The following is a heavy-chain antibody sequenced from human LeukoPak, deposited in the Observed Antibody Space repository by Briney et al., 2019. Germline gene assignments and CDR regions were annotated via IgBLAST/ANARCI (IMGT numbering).Heavy chain of an antibody. CDR2: ISSSSSYI. V-gene: IGHV3-21*01. CDR3: ARGKGDSSGYYYAYYFDY. J-gene: IGHJ4*02. D-gene: IGHD3-22*01. CDR1: GFTFSSYS. Sequence: GGSLRLSCAASGFTFSSYSMNWVRQAPGKGLEWVSSISSSSSYIYYADSVKGRFTISRDNAKNSLYLQMNSLRAEDTAVYYCARGKGDSSGYYYAYYFDYWGQGTLVTVSS.